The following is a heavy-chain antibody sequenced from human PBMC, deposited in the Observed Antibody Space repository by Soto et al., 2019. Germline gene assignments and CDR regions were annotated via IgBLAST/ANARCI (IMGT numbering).Heavy chain of an antibody. CDR1: GGSFSGYY. CDR3: ARGEDHAHAFDI. Sequence: SETLSLTCAVYGGSFSGYYWSWIRQPPGKGLEWIGEINHSGSTNYNPSHKSRVTISVDTSKNQFSLKLNSVTAADTAVYYCARGEDHAHAFDIWGQGTMVTVSS. V-gene: IGHV4-34*01. J-gene: IGHJ3*02. CDR2: INHSGST.